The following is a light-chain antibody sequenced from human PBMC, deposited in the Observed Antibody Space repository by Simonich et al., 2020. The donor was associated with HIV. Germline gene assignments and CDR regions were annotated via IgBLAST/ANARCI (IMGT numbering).Light chain of an antibody. CDR1: QSVFYSSNNNNY. CDR3: QQYYSTPPT. CDR2: WAS. J-gene: IGKJ1*01. V-gene: IGKV4-1*01. Sequence: DIVMTQSPDSLAVSLGERATINCKSSQSVFYSSNNNNYLAWYQHKPGQPPKLLIYWASTRESGVPDRFSASGSGTDFTLTISSLQAEDVAIYYCQQYYSTPPTFGQGTKVEIK.